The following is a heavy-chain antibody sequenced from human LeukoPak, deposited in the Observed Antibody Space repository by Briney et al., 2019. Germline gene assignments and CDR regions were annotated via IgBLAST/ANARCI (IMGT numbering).Heavy chain of an antibody. D-gene: IGHD2-2*01. Sequence: PGGSLRFSCAASGFTFSTNWMGWVRQAPGKGLEWVATINRDETEKYYVDSVKGRFTISRDNAKNSLYLQMNSLRAEDTAVYYCARDLIVVVPAAMDYYYGMDVWGQGTTVTVSS. J-gene: IGHJ6*02. V-gene: IGHV3-7*01. CDR3: ARDLIVVVPAAMDYYYGMDV. CDR2: INRDETEK. CDR1: GFTFSTNW.